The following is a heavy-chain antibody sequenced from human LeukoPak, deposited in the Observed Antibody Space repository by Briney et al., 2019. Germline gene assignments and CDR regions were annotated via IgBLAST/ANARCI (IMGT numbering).Heavy chain of an antibody. CDR2: INPNSGGT. D-gene: IGHD3-22*01. Sequence: ASVKVSCKASGYTFTAYYMNWVRQAAGQGLEWMGRINPNSGGTNLAQKFQGRVTMTRDTSISTAYMEVSRLRSDDTAVYYCARDPSSPHNYESSGPVMKYYFDKWGQGTLVTVSS. V-gene: IGHV1-2*06. J-gene: IGHJ4*02. CDR3: ARDPSSPHNYESSGPVMKYYFDK. CDR1: GYTFTAYY.